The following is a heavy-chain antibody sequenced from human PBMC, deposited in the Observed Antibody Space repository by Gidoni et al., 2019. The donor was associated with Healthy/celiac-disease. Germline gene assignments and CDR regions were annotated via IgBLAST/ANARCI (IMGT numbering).Heavy chain of an antibody. CDR1: GYSFTSYW. D-gene: IGHD2-15*01. Sequence: EVQLVQSGAEVKKHGESLRISCKGSGYSFTSYWISWVRQMPGKGLEWMGRIAPSDSYTTSRPSFQGHVTISADQSISTAYLQWSSLKASDPAMYYCASHRMVVAARYNWFDPWGQGTLVTVSS. J-gene: IGHJ5*02. CDR3: ASHRMVVAARYNWFDP. V-gene: IGHV5-10-1*03. CDR2: IAPSDSYT.